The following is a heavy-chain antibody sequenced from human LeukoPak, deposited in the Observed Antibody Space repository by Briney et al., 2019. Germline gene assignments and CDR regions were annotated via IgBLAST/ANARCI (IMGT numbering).Heavy chain of an antibody. D-gene: IGHD2-2*01. CDR3: ARHPYCSSTTCYGIDY. J-gene: IGHJ4*02. Sequence: GGSLRLSCAASGFTFSSYSMNWVRQAPGKGLEWVSSVTSNDYIFYADSMKGRFTISRDNAKNSLFLRMNSLRADDTAVYYCARHPYCSSTTCYGIDYWGQGTLVAVSS. V-gene: IGHV3-21*01. CDR2: VTSNDYI. CDR1: GFTFSSYS.